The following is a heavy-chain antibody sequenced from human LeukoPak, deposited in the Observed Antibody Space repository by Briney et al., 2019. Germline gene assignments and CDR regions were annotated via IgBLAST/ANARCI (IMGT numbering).Heavy chain of an antibody. J-gene: IGHJ4*02. CDR1: GLTLSYAW. V-gene: IGHV3-15*01. CDR3: TTGNY. Sequence: PGGSLRLSCAASGLTLSYAWMSWVRKAPGKGLEWVGRIKSKSDGETTDYASPVKGRFTISRDDSKNTLYLQMNSLKSDETAVYYCTTGNYWGQGTLVTVSS. CDR2: IKSKSDGETT.